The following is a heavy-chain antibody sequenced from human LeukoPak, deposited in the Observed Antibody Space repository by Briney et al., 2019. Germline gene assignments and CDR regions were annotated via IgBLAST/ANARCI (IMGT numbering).Heavy chain of an antibody. CDR2: INSEGSDT. CDR3: AKNGPGFDYFDS. Sequence: PGGSLRLPCAASGFTFSSYWMHWVRQAPGKGLVWVTRINSEGSDTTYADSVKGRFTISRDNAKNTLYLQMNSLRAEDTAVYYCAKNGPGFDYFDSWGQGTLVTVSS. J-gene: IGHJ4*02. V-gene: IGHV3-74*01. D-gene: IGHD3-10*01. CDR1: GFTFSSYW.